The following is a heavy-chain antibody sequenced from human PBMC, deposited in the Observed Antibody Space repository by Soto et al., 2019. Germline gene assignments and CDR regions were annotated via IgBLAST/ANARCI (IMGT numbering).Heavy chain of an antibody. V-gene: IGHV3-23*01. D-gene: IGHD2-15*01. CDR1: GFTFSSYS. J-gene: IGHJ6*02. CDR2: ISGNGGIT. CDR3: AKGITDTGGYYYYSMDV. Sequence: PGGSLRLSCEASGFTFSSYSMSWVRQAPGKGLDWVSVISGNGGITYSADSVKGRSTISRDNSKNTLYLQMNSLRAEDTALYYCAKGITDTGGYYYYSMDVWGQGTAVTVSS.